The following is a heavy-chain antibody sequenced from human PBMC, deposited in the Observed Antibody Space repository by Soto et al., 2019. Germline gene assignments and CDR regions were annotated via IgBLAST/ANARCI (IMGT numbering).Heavy chain of an antibody. Sequence: EGSLRLSCAASRFTFSSYGMHWVRQAPGKGLEWVAVISYDGSNKYYADSVKGRFTISRDNSKNTLYLQMNSLRAEDTAVYYCAKRGYGRYNWFDPWGQGTLVTVSS. CDR3: AKRGYGRYNWFDP. D-gene: IGHD5-18*01. CDR2: ISYDGSNK. J-gene: IGHJ5*02. CDR1: RFTFSSYG. V-gene: IGHV3-30*18.